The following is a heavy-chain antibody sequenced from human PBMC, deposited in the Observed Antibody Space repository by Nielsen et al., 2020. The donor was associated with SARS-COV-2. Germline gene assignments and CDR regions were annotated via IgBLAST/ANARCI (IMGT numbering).Heavy chain of an antibody. D-gene: IGHD2-8*01. V-gene: IGHV3-48*04. CDR1: GFTFSSYS. CDR3: AALDVLMVYAIPTDAFDI. CDR2: ISSSGSTI. Sequence: GESLKISCAASGFTFSSYSMNWVRQAPGKGLEWVSYISSSGSTIYYADSVKGRFTISRDNAKNSLYLQMNSLRAEDTAVYYCAALDVLMVYAIPTDAFDIWGQGTMVTVSS. J-gene: IGHJ3*02.